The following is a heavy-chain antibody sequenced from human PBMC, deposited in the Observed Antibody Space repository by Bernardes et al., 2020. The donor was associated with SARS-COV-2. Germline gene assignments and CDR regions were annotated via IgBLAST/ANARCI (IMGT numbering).Heavy chain of an antibody. V-gene: IGHV4-4*07. CDR3: ARWALGYCSSTSCLSGPPDAFDI. Sequence: SETLSLTCTVSGGSISSYYWSWIRQPAGKGLEWIGRIYTSGSTNYNPSLKSRVTMSVDTSKNQFSLKLSSVTAADTAVYYCARWALGYCSSTSCLSGPPDAFDIWGQGTMVTVSS. CDR2: IYTSGST. CDR1: GGSISSYY. D-gene: IGHD2-2*01. J-gene: IGHJ3*02.